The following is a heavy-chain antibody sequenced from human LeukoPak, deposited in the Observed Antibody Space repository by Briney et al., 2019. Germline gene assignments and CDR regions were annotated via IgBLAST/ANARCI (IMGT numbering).Heavy chain of an antibody. J-gene: IGHJ6*02. CDR1: GYTLTELS. V-gene: IGHV1-24*01. Sequence: ASVKVSCKVSGYTLTELSMHWVRQAPGKGLEWMGGFDPEDGETIYAQKFQGRVTMTEDTSTDTAYMELSSLRSEDTAVYYCATVKVFWFGANYYHYGMDVWGQGTTVTVSS. CDR2: FDPEDGET. CDR3: ATVKVFWFGANYYHYGMDV. D-gene: IGHD3-10*01.